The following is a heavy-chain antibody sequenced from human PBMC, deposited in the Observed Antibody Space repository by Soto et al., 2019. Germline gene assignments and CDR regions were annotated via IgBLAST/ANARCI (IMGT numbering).Heavy chain of an antibody. CDR2: ISYDGSNK. D-gene: IGHD3-22*01. V-gene: IGHV3-30*03. Sequence: QVQLVESGGGVVQPGRSLRLSCAASGFTFSSYGMHWVRQAPGKGLEWVAVISYDGSNKYYADSVKGRFTISRDNSKNTLYMKMNSLRAEETDVYYCATDQRYYDSIDYWGQGTLVTVSS. CDR3: ATDQRYYDSIDY. CDR1: GFTFSSYG. J-gene: IGHJ4*02.